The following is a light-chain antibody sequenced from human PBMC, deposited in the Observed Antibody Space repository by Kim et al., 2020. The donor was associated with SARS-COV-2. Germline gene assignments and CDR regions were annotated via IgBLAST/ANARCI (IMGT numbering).Light chain of an antibody. CDR1: NIGSKS. V-gene: IGLV3-21*04. CDR2: YES. J-gene: IGLJ2*01. CDR3: QVWDSSSDRVV. Sequence: PGKTARITCVGNNIGSKSVHWYQQKRGQAPVLVIYYESDRPSGVPERFAGSNSGNTATRTISRVEGGEEADYYCQVWDSSSDRVVFGGGTKLTVL.